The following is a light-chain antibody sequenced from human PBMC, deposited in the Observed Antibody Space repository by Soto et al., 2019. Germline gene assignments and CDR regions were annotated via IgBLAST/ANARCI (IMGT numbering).Light chain of an antibody. CDR3: HQFRNGSWT. V-gene: IGKV3D-15*01. CDR1: QSISIN. Sequence: EIVLTQSPGTLSVSPGDRVTLSCRASQSISINLAWYQHKPGQAPRLLIHGASTRATGVPARLSGSGSATEFTLTISSLQSEDFAVYYWHQFRNGSWTFGQGTKVEGK. J-gene: IGKJ1*01. CDR2: GAS.